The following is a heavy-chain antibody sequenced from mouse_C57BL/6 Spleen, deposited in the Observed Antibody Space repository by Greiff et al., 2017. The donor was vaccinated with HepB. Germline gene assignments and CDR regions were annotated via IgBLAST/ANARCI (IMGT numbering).Heavy chain of an antibody. V-gene: IGHV1-55*01. CDR1: GYTFTSYW. CDR2: IYPGSGST. CDR3: AREVYGFFYAMDY. J-gene: IGHJ4*01. Sequence: VQLQQPGAELVKPGASVKMSCKASGYTFTSYWITWVKQRPGQGLEWIGDIYPGSGSTNYNEKFKSKATLTVDTSSSTAYMQLSSLTSEDSAVYYCAREVYGFFYAMDYWGQGTSVTVSS. D-gene: IGHD1-1*02.